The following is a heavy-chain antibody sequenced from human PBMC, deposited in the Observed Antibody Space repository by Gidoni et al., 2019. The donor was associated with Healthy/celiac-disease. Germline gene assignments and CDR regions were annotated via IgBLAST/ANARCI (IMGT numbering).Heavy chain of an antibody. V-gene: IGHV4-61*02. Sequence: QVQLQESGPVLGKPSQTLSLTCTVSGGSISSGSYYWSWIRQPAGKRVEWIGRIYTSGSTNYNPSLKSRVTISVDTSTNQFSLKLSSVTAADTAVYYCARDADGYNYWYFDLWGRGTLVTVSS. CDR2: IYTSGST. CDR3: ARDADGYNYWYFDL. J-gene: IGHJ2*01. CDR1: GGSISSGSYY. D-gene: IGHD5-12*01.